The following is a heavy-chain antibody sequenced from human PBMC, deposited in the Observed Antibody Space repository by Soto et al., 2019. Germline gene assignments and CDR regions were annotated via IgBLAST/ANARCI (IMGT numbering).Heavy chain of an antibody. D-gene: IGHD3-3*01. V-gene: IGHV4-34*01. J-gene: IGHJ4*02. CDR3: ARGRGVTIFGVVISWYYFDY. Sequence: SETLSLTCAVYGGSFSGYYWSWIRQPPGKGLEWIGEINHSGSTNYNPSLKSRVTISVDTSKNQFSLKLSSVTAADTAVYYCARGRGVTIFGVVISWYYFDYWGQGTLVTVSS. CDR1: GGSFSGYY. CDR2: INHSGST.